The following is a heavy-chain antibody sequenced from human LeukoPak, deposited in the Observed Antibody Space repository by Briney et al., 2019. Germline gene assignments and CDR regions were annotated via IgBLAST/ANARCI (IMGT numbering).Heavy chain of an antibody. V-gene: IGHV3-23*01. D-gene: IGHD3-9*01. CDR2: ISGSGGST. J-gene: IGHJ4*02. CDR1: GFTFSSYE. Sequence: GGSLRLSCAASGFTFSSYEMNWVRQAPGKGLEWVSAISGSGGSTYYADSVKGRFTISRDNSKNTLYLQMNSLRAEDTAVYYCAKDADRYFDWLLYSPFDYWGQGTLVTVSS. CDR3: AKDADRYFDWLLYSPFDY.